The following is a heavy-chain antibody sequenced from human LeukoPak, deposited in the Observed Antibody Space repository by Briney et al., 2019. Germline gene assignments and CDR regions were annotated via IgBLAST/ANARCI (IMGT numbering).Heavy chain of an antibody. Sequence: ASVKVSCKASGGTFSSYAISWVRQAPGQGLEWMGRIIPIFGTANYAQKFQGRVTITTDESTSTAYMELSSLRSEDTAVYYCAREFYYDGSGHDYWGQGTLVTVSS. D-gene: IGHD3-22*01. CDR3: AREFYYDGSGHDY. J-gene: IGHJ4*02. CDR2: IIPIFGTA. CDR1: GGTFSSYA. V-gene: IGHV1-69*05.